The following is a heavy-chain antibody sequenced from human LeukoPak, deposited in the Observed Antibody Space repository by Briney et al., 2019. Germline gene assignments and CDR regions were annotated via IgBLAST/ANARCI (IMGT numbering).Heavy chain of an antibody. CDR3: ARGYQTGYSSSWYNWFDP. CDR1: GFTFSSYA. CDR2: ISYDGSNK. J-gene: IGHJ5*02. V-gene: IGHV3-30*01. Sequence: GGSLRLSSAASGFTFSSYAMHWVRQAPGKGLEWVAVISYDGSNKYYADSVKGRFTISRDNSKNTLYLQMNSLRAEDTAVYYCARGYQTGYSSSWYNWFDPWGQGTLVTVSS. D-gene: IGHD6-13*01.